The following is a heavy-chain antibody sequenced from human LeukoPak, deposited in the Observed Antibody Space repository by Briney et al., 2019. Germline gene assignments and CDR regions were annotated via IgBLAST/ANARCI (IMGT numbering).Heavy chain of an antibody. CDR2: IKQDGSEK. CDR3: ARGGCSGGSCYSTLYYYYMDV. J-gene: IGHJ6*03. D-gene: IGHD2-15*01. V-gene: IGHV3-7*04. Sequence: GGSLRLSCAASGFTFSSYWMSWVRQAPGKGLEWVANIKQDGSEKYYVDSVKGRFTISRDNAKNSLYLQMNSLRAEDTAVYYCARGGCSGGSCYSTLYYYYMDVWGKGTTVTVSS. CDR1: GFTFSSYW.